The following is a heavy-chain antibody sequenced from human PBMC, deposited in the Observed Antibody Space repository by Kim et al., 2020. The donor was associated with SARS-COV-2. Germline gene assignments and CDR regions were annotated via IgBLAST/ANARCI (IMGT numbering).Heavy chain of an antibody. V-gene: IGHV1-69*04. Sequence: YAKKFQGRVTITADKSTSTAYMELSSLRSEDTAVYYCARGYYDSSGYFDYWGQGTLVTVSS. CDR3: ARGYYDSSGYFDY. J-gene: IGHJ4*02. D-gene: IGHD3-22*01.